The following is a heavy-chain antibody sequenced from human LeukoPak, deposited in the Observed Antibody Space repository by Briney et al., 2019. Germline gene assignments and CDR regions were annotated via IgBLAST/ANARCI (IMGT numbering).Heavy chain of an antibody. CDR2: INPSGGST. Sequence: ASVKVSCKASGYTFTSYYIHWVRQAPGQGLEWMGIINPSGGSTTYAQKFQGRVTMTRDTSTSTVYMELNSLRSDDTAVYYCARDPLYDSSGHAVFDYWGQGTLVTVSS. D-gene: IGHD3-22*01. CDR1: GYTFTSYY. V-gene: IGHV1-46*03. CDR3: ARDPLYDSSGHAVFDY. J-gene: IGHJ4*02.